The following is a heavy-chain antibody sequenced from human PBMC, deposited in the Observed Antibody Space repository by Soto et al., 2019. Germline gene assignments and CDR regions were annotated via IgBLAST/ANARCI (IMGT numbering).Heavy chain of an antibody. V-gene: IGHV2-5*01. Sequence: QITLKESGPTLVKPTQTLTLTCTFSGFSLSTSGVGVGWIRQPPGKALEWLALIYWNDDKRYSTSLKSRLTITKGTSKNQVVLKMTNMDPVDTATYYCAHRRGVEATHGYYFDYWGQGTLVTVSS. D-gene: IGHD1-26*01. CDR2: IYWNDDK. CDR3: AHRRGVEATHGYYFDY. J-gene: IGHJ4*02. CDR1: GFSLSTSGVG.